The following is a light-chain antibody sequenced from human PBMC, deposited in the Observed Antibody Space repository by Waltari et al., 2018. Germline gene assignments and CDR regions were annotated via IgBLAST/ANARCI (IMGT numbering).Light chain of an antibody. Sequence: QSVLTQPPSASGTPGQRVTISCSGSSSNIGVSTVNWYQQCPGTAPKLLIYGVIQRPSGVPDRFSGSKSGTSASLAISGLQSEDEADYFCAAWDRSLRIVVFGGGTKLTVL. CDR3: AAWDRSLRIVV. CDR2: GVI. J-gene: IGLJ2*01. CDR1: SSNIGVST. V-gene: IGLV1-44*01.